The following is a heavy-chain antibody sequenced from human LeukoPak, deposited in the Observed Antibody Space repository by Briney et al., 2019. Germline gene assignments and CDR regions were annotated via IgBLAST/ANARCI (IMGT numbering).Heavy chain of an antibody. CDR3: ARDSSNWFGELLLDY. J-gene: IGHJ4*02. V-gene: IGHV1-46*01. D-gene: IGHD3-10*01. Sequence: ASVKVSCKASGYTFTSYYMHWVRQAPGQGLEWMGIINPSGDSTSYAQKFQGRVSMTRDTSTSTVYMELSSLRSEDTAVYYCARDSSNWFGELLLDYWGQGTLVTVSS. CDR2: INPSGDST. CDR1: GYTFTSYY.